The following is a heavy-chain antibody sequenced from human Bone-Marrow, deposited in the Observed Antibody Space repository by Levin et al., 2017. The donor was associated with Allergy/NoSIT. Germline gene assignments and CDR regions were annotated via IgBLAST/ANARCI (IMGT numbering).Heavy chain of an antibody. J-gene: IGHJ1*01. V-gene: IGHV4-61*01. CDR1: GGSVSSGSYY. CDR3: ARVGADYYDSSGYYPNEYFQH. Sequence: PSETLSLTCTVSGGSVSSGSYYWSWIRQPPGTGLEWIGYIYYSGSTNYNPSLKSRVTISVDTSKNQFSLKLSSVTAADTAVYYCARVGADYYDSSGYYPNEYFQHWGQGTLVTVSS. CDR2: IYYSGST. D-gene: IGHD3-22*01.